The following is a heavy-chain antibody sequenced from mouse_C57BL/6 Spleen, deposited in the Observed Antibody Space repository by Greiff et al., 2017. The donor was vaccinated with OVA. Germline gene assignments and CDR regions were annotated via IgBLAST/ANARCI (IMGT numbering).Heavy chain of an antibody. D-gene: IGHD1-1*01. CDR2: IYPGSGST. V-gene: IGHV1-55*01. CDR1: GYTFTSYW. J-gene: IGHJ1*03. CDR3: ARCLYGSSHWYFDV. Sequence: VQLQQPGAELVKPGASVKMSCKASGYTFTSYWITWVKQRPGQGLEWIGDIYPGSGSTNYNEKFKSKATLTVDTSSSTAYMQLSSLTSEDSAVYYCARCLYGSSHWYFDVWGTGTTVTVSS.